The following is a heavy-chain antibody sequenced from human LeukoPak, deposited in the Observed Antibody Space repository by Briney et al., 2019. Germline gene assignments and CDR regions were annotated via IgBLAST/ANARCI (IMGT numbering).Heavy chain of an antibody. CDR2: MNPNSGNT. J-gene: IGHJ4*02. V-gene: IGHV1-8*03. CDR3: ARYSSSSLGN. D-gene: IGHD6-6*01. Sequence: VSVKVSCKASGYTFPSYDVNWVRQATGQGLEWMGRMNPNSGNTGYAQNFQGRLTITRNTSISTAYMELSSLRSEDTAVYYCARYSSSSLGNWGQGTLVTVSS. CDR1: GYTFPSYD.